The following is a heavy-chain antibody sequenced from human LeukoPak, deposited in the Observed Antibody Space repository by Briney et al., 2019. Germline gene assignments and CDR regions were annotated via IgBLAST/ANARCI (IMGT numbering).Heavy chain of an antibody. CDR3: ATGYSSTWYYFDY. D-gene: IGHD6-13*01. V-gene: IGHV4-59*01. J-gene: IGHJ4*02. Sequence: SETLSPTCTVSGDSISSYYWSWIRQPPGKGLEWIGYIYHSGSTNYNPSLKSRATISADTSKDQFSLKLASVTAADTAVYYCATGYSSTWYYFDYWGQGTLVTVSS. CDR1: GDSISSYY. CDR2: IYHSGST.